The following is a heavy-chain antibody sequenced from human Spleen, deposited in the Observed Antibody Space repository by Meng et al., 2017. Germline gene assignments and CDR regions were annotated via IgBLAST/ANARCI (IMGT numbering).Heavy chain of an antibody. CDR2: IYHSGST. V-gene: IGHV4-38-2*01. J-gene: IGHJ5*02. CDR3: ATLGEYGDYNWFDP. Sequence: SQTLSLTCAVSGYSISSGYYWGWIRQPPGKGLEWIGSIYHSGSTYYNPSLKSRVTILVDTSKNQFSLKLSSVTAADTAVYYCATLGEYGDYNWFDPWGQGTLVTVSS. D-gene: IGHD4-17*01. CDR1: GYSISSGYY.